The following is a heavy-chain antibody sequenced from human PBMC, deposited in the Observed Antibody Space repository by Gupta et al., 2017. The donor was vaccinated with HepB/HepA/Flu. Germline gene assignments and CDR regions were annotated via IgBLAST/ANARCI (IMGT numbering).Heavy chain of an antibody. V-gene: IGHV4-34*01. CDR2: INHSGST. J-gene: IGHJ5*02. Sequence: QVQLQQWGAGLLKPSETLSLTCAVYGGSFSGYYWSWIRQPPGKGLEWIGEINHSGSTNYNPSLKSRVTISVDTSKNQFSLKLSSVTAADTAVYYCASYLLPSNWFDPWGQGTLVTVSS. CDR1: GGSFSGYY. D-gene: IGHD3-10*01. CDR3: ASYLLPSNWFDP.